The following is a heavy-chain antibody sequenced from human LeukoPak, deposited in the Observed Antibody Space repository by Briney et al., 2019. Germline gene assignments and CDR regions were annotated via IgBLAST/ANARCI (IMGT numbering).Heavy chain of an antibody. D-gene: IGHD6-6*01. V-gene: IGHV1-2*02. CDR2: INPNSGGT. J-gene: IGHJ4*02. CDR1: GYTFTGYY. CDR3: ARVTAARAPFDY. Sequence: ASVKVSCKASGYTFTGYYMHWVRQAPGQGLEWMGWINPNSGGTNYAQKFQGRVTMTRDTSISTAYMELSGLRSDDTAVYYCARVTAARAPFDYWGQGTLVTVSS.